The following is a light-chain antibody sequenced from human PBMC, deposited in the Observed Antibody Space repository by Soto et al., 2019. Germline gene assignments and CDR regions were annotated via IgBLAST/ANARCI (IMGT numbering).Light chain of an antibody. V-gene: IGKV3-15*01. CDR2: GAS. CDR3: QQRSNWPRT. J-gene: IGKJ1*01. Sequence: EIVMTQSPATLSLSPGERATLSCKASQSVRSNVAWYQQTPGQAPRLLIYGASTRATGIPARFSGSGSGTEFTLTISSLQSEDFAVYYCQQRSNWPRTFGQGTKVDIK. CDR1: QSVRSN.